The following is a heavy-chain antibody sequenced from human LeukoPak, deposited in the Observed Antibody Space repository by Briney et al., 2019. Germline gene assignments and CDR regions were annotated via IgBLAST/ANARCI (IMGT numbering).Heavy chain of an antibody. CDR2: ISYDGSNK. CDR1: GFTSSSYA. Sequence: GGSLRLSCAASGFTSSSYAMHWVRQAPGKGLEWVAVISYDGSNKYYADSVKGRFTISRDNSKNTLYLQMNSLRAEDTAVYYCARDNDGAAAGSFDYWGQGTLVTVSS. CDR3: ARDNDGAAAGSFDY. J-gene: IGHJ4*02. D-gene: IGHD6-13*01. V-gene: IGHV3-30-3*01.